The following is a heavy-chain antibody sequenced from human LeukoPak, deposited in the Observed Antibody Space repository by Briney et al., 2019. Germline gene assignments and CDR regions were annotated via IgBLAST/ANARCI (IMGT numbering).Heavy chain of an antibody. Sequence: GGSLRLSCAASGFTVSTNFMGWVRQAPGKGLEWVSVIYGGGSTYYADSVKGRFTISRDTSKNTLYLQMNSLRAEDTAVYYCATWPGGWYGEDSWGQGTLVTVSS. D-gene: IGHD6-19*01. V-gene: IGHV3-53*01. CDR2: IYGGGST. CDR3: ATWPGGWYGEDS. J-gene: IGHJ4*02. CDR1: GFTVSTNF.